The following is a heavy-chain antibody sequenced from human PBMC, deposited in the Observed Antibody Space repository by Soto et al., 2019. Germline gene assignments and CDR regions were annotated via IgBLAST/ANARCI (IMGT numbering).Heavy chain of an antibody. CDR3: ARETDLTLVNTLEY. J-gene: IGHJ4*02. CDR1: GYTFRAYP. Sequence: ASVKVSCKASGYTFRAYPIYWVRQAPGQRLECMGWINASNGNARYSEKFEGRVTFTRDTSTTTAYMEFSSLRSEDTAVYFCARETDLTLVNTLEYWGQGTPVTVSS. V-gene: IGHV1-3*01. CDR2: INASNGNA. D-gene: IGHD4-17*01.